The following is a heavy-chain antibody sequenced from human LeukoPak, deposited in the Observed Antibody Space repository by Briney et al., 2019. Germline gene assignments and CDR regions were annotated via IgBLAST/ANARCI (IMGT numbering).Heavy chain of an antibody. CDR1: GFTFGTSA. D-gene: IGHD4-17*01. CDR3: AATLTVTMGSAYFGMDV. CDR2: IVVGSVNT. Sequence: ASVKVSCKASGFTFGTSAVQWVRQARGQRLEWIGWIVVGSVNTNYAQKFQERVTITRDMSTSTAYMELGSLRSEDTAVYYCAATLTVTMGSAYFGMDVWGQGTTVTVSS. V-gene: IGHV1-58*01. J-gene: IGHJ6*02.